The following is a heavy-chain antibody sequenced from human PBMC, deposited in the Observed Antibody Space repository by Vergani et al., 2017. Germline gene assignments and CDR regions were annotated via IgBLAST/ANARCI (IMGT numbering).Heavy chain of an antibody. CDR2: IWYDGSNK. V-gene: IGHV3-33*01. Sequence: QVQLVESGGGVVQPGRSLRLSCAASGFTFSSYGMHRVRQAPGKGLEWVAVIWYDGSNKYYADSVKGRFTISRDNSKNTLYLQMNSLRAEDTAVYYCARGVATVTTYYYYGMDVWGQGTTVTVSS. D-gene: IGHD4-11*01. CDR1: GFTFSSYG. CDR3: ARGVATVTTYYYYGMDV. J-gene: IGHJ6*02.